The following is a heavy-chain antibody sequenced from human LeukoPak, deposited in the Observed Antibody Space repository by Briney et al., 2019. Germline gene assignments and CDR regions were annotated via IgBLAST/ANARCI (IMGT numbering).Heavy chain of an antibody. J-gene: IGHJ4*02. CDR2: IYYSGST. V-gene: IGHV4-34*01. CDR1: GGSFSGYY. Sequence: SETLSLTCAVYGGSFSGYYWSWIRQPPGKGLEWIGSIYYSGSTYYNPSLKSRVTISVDTSKNQFSLKLSSVTAADTAVYYCARRRGPSIAARPLVYYFDYWGQGTLVTVSS. CDR3: ARRRGPSIAARPLVYYFDY. D-gene: IGHD6-6*01.